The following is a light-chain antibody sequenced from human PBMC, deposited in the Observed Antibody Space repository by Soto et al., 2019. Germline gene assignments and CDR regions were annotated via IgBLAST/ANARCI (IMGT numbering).Light chain of an antibody. J-gene: IGKJ1*01. CDR3: QQYGSSGT. V-gene: IGKV3-20*01. Sequence: EIVVTQSPGTLSLSPGERATLACRASQSVSNNYLAWYQQKPGQAPGLLIYGASNRATGIPDRFSGSGSGTDFTLTISRLEPEDFAVYYCQQYGSSGTFGQGTKVDIK. CDR2: GAS. CDR1: QSVSNNY.